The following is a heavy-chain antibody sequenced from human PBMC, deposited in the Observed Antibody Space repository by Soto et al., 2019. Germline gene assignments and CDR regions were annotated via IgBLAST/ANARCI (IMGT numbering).Heavy chain of an antibody. CDR3: ARVPGWGNWFDP. Sequence: SETLSLTCAVYGGSFSGYYWSWIRQPPGKGLEWIGEINHSGSTNYNPSLKSRVTISVDTSKNQFSLKLSSVTAADTAVYYCARVPGWGNWFDPWGQGTLVTAPQ. CDR1: GGSFSGYY. J-gene: IGHJ5*02. CDR2: INHSGST. V-gene: IGHV4-34*01. D-gene: IGHD3-16*01.